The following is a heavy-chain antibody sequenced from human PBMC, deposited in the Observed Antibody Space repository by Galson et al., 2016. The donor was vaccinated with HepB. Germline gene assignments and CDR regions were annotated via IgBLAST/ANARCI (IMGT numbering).Heavy chain of an antibody. J-gene: IGHJ5*02. D-gene: IGHD5-24*01. CDR1: GFTVSSNY. V-gene: IGHV3-66*02. CDR2: IYSGGTT. CDR3: ARLNGGRAYRRDANKWLDP. Sequence: SLRLSCAVSGFTVSSNYMTWVRQAPGKGLEYVSVIYSGGTTYYADSVKGRFTISRDNSKNTLFLQMNTLRAEDTAVYYCARLNGGRAYRRDANKWLDPWGQRTLVTVSS.